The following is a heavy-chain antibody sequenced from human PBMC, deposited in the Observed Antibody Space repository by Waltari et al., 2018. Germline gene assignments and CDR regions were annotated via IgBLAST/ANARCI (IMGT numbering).Heavy chain of an antibody. CDR3: AKWDF. J-gene: IGHJ4*02. CDR2: MTPDGGT. V-gene: IGHV3-23*01. Sequence: DVQLLESGGGFVQPGGSLTLSCVVSGFTFKNHALYWVRRAPGKGLEWVSRMTPDGGTYYADSVRGRFTISRDNSKNMMFLQMSSLRVDDTGIYFCAKWDFWGQGTVVTVSS. CDR1: GFTFKNHA.